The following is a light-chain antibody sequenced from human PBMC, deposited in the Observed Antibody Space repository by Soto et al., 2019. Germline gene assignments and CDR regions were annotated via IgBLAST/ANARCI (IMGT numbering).Light chain of an antibody. CDR2: SNI. V-gene: IGLV1-44*01. Sequence: QSVLTQPPSASGTPGQRVTISCSGSSSNIGSNSVNWFQQLPGTAPKLLIYSNIQRPSGVPDRFYGSKSGTSASLAISGLQSEDEADYYCAAWDNSLNGSYVFGPGTKLTDL. CDR1: SSNIGSNS. CDR3: AAWDNSLNGSYV. J-gene: IGLJ1*01.